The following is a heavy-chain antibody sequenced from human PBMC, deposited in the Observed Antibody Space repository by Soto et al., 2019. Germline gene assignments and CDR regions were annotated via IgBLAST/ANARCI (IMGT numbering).Heavy chain of an antibody. Sequence: PSETLSLTCTVSGGSISSYYWSWIRQPPGKGLEWIGYIYYSGSTNYNPSLKSRVTVSLDMSKNQFSLQLSSVTAADTALYFCARVSNEYSGNGAFDYWGLGTPVTVPQ. CDR1: GGSISSYY. CDR2: IYYSGST. CDR3: ARVSNEYSGNGAFDY. D-gene: IGHD1-26*01. J-gene: IGHJ4*02. V-gene: IGHV4-59*01.